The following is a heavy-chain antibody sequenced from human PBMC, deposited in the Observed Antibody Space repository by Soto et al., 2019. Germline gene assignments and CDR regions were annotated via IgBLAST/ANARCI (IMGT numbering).Heavy chain of an antibody. V-gene: IGHV3-33*01. J-gene: IGHJ4*02. Sequence: GSLRLSCAASGFTFSSYGMHWVRQAPGKGLEWVAVIRYDGSNKYYADSVKGRFTISRDNSKNTLYLQMNSLRAEDTAVYYCARSQQQLVKLFDYWGQGTLVTVSS. D-gene: IGHD6-13*01. CDR1: GFTFSSYG. CDR2: IRYDGSNK. CDR3: ARSQQQLVKLFDY.